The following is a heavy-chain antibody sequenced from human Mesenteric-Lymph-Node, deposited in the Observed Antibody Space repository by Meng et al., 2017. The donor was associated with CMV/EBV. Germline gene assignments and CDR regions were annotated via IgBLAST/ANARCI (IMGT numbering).Heavy chain of an antibody. Sequence: GESLKISCTGSGYSFTSYWIGWVRQMPGKGLEWMGIIYPGDSDTRYSPSFQGQVTISADKSISTDYLQWSSLKDSDTAMYYCARNRVLYCSSNSCYHLHFDGMDVWGQGTTVTVSS. D-gene: IGHD2-2*01. J-gene: IGHJ6*02. CDR2: IYPGDSDT. CDR1: GYSFTSYW. CDR3: ARNRVLYCSSNSCYHLHFDGMDV. V-gene: IGHV5-51*01.